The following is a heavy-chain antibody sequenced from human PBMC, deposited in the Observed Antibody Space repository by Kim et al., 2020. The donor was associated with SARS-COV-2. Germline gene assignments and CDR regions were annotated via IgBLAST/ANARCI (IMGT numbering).Heavy chain of an antibody. J-gene: IGHJ5*02. Sequence: SETLSLTCTVSGGSISSGSYHWGWIRQPPGKGLEWIGSIYYSGNTYYSPSLKSRVTVSVDTSRNQFSLKLTSVTAADTAVYYCARSKDSSTALLFDPWGQGSLVTASS. CDR3: ARSKDSSTALLFDP. CDR1: GGSISSGSYH. D-gene: IGHD6-13*01. CDR2: IYYSGNT. V-gene: IGHV4-39*01.